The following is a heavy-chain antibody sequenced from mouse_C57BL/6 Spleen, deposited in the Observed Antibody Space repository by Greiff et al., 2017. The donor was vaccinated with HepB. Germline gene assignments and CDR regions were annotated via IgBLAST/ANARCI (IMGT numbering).Heavy chain of an antibody. J-gene: IGHJ1*03. CDR3: ARSKYGNYGYFDV. Sequence: QVQLQQSGPELVKPGASVKISCKASCYAFSSSWMNWVKQRPGKGLEWIGRIYPGDGDTNYNGKFKGKATLTADKSSSTAYMQLSSLTSEDSAVYFCARSKYGNYGYFDVWGTRTTVTVSS. CDR2: IYPGDGDT. D-gene: IGHD2-10*02. V-gene: IGHV1-82*01. CDR1: CYAFSSSW.